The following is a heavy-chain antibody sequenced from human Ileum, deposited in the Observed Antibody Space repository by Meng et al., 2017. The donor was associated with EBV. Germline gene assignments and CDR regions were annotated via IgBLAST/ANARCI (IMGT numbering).Heavy chain of an antibody. D-gene: IGHD1-26*01. CDR2: ISAYNGNT. CDR1: GYTFSNYG. J-gene: IGHJ4*02. V-gene: IGHV1-18*01. CDR3: ARAGNGGSYYFTY. Sequence: QLVQSGAEVKKPWDPVKVSCKASGYTFSNYGISWLRQAPGQGLEWMGWISAYNGNTNYAQNLQGRVTMTTDTSTGTAYMEVRSLRSDDTAVYYCARAGNGGSYYFTYWGQGTLVTVSS.